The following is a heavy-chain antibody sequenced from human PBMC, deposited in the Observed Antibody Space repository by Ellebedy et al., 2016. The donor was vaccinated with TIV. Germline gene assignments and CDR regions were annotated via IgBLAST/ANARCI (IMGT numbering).Heavy chain of an antibody. CDR2: INPNRGHT. CDR3: ATGTQAASSVWYFDL. CDR1: GHPFTGYY. J-gene: IGHJ2*01. V-gene: IGHV1-2*02. D-gene: IGHD6-13*01. Sequence: AASVKVSCKASGHPFTGYYFHWVRQAPGQGLEWMGWINPNRGHTNYAQKFRGRVTMTSEMSIRTVHMEMRSLRSDDTAVYYCATGTQAASSVWYFDLWGRGTLVAVSS.